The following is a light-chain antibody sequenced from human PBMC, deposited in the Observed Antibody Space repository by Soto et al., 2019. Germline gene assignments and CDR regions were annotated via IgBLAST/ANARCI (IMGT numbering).Light chain of an antibody. CDR2: DNT. J-gene: IGLJ2*01. CDR3: QSYDSSLSGSVV. Sequence: QLVLTQPPSVSGAPGQRVTISCTGSSSNIGADFEVNWYQHLPGSAPKLLIYDNTNRASGVPDRFSGSKSGTSASLAITGLQAGDEADYYCQSYDSSLSGSVVFGGGTKVTVL. CDR1: SSNIGADFE. V-gene: IGLV1-40*01.